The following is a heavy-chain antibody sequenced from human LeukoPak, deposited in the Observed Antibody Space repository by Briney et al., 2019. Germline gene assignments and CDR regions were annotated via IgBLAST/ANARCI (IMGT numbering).Heavy chain of an antibody. V-gene: IGHV3-21*04. J-gene: IGHJ5*02. CDR3: ARGDVEA. CDR2: ITKQSDYV. Sequence: GGSLRLSCAASGFRLSDFNMNWVRQAPGKGLEWVSSITKQSDYVYYADSVTGRFTISRDNAQNSLFLQMNSLRAEDTAVYYCARGDVEAWGQGTLVTVSS. D-gene: IGHD5-24*01. CDR1: GFRLSDFN.